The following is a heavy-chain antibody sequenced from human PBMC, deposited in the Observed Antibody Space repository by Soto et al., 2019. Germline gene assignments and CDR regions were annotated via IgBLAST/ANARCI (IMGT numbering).Heavy chain of an antibody. CDR3: ARGISTNRYYYYYGMDV. Sequence: ASVKVSCKASGYTLTSYYLHWVRQAPGQGPEWMGIINPSGGITNDAQKFQDRVTMTSDTSTSTVYMELSSLRSEDTAVYYCARGISTNRYYYYYGMDVWGQGTTVTVSS. V-gene: IGHV1-46*01. J-gene: IGHJ6*02. CDR1: GYTLTSYY. CDR2: INPSGGIT. D-gene: IGHD2-8*01.